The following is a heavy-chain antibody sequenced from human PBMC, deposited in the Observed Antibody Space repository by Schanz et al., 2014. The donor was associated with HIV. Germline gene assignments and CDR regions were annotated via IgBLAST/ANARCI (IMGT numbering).Heavy chain of an antibody. Sequence: EVQLVESGGGLVQPGRSLRLSCAASGFTFDDYAMHWVRQAPGRGLEWVSGITWNSGKKGYAKSVKGRFTISRDNAKKSLYLQMNSLRVEDTALYYCAKDMGRQPEYFQHWGQGTLVTVSS. J-gene: IGHJ1*01. V-gene: IGHV3-9*01. CDR1: GFTFDDYA. CDR3: AKDMGRQPEYFQH. CDR2: ITWNSGKK. D-gene: IGHD6-6*01.